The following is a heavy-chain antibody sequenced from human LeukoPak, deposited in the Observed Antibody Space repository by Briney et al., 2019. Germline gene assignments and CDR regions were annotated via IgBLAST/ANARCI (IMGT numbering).Heavy chain of an antibody. D-gene: IGHD2-2*01. J-gene: IGHJ4*02. V-gene: IGHV4-4*07. CDR3: ARGGGCSSTTCYEFDS. Sequence: SETLSLTCTVSDGSISTYHWSWLRQSAGKGLEWIGRIYTSGNTNYNPSLKSRVTISVDKSKNQFSLKLSSVTAADTAVYYCARGGGCSSTTCYEFDSWGQGTLVTVSS. CDR1: DGSISTYH. CDR2: IYTSGNT.